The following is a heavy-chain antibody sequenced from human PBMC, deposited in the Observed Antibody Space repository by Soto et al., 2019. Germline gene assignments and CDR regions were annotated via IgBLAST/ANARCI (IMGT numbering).Heavy chain of an antibody. CDR1: GFTFSSYA. J-gene: IGHJ6*02. CDR3: ARSLTGYCSSTSCSNLYYYYGMDV. D-gene: IGHD2-2*01. CDR2: ISYDGSNK. V-gene: IGHV3-30-3*01. Sequence: GGSLRLSCAASGFTFSSYAMHWVRQAPGKGLEWVAVISYDGSNKYYADSVKGRFTISRDNSKNTLYLQMNSLRAEDTAVYYCARSLTGYCSSTSCSNLYYYYGMDVWGQGTTVTVSS.